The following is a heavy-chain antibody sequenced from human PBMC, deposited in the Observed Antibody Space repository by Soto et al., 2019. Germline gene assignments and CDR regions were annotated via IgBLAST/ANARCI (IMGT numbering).Heavy chain of an antibody. V-gene: IGHV3-30-3*01. Sequence: QVQLVESGGGVVQPGRSLRLSCAASGFTFSNYAMHWVRQAPGKGLEWMAVIPYDGDKIHYADSVKGRFTISRDNAKNTLYLQINSLRVEDTAVYYCVRGTCYGCWNNDYWAREPRSPSPQ. CDR1: GFTFSNYA. CDR3: VRGTCYGCWNNDY. D-gene: IGHD1-1*01. CDR2: IPYDGDKI. J-gene: IGHJ4*02.